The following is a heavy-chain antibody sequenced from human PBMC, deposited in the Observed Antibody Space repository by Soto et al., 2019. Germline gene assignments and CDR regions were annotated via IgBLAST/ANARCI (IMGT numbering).Heavy chain of an antibody. D-gene: IGHD5-18*01. Sequence: GGSLRLSCAASGFTFSGSAMHWVRQASGKGLEWVGRIRSKANSYATAYAASVKGRFTISRDDSKNTAYLQMNILKTEYSAVYYCTTPDTAMVTSVGYWGQGALVTVSS. CDR1: GFTFSGSA. CDR2: IRSKANSYAT. J-gene: IGHJ4*02. CDR3: TTPDTAMVTSVGY. V-gene: IGHV3-73*01.